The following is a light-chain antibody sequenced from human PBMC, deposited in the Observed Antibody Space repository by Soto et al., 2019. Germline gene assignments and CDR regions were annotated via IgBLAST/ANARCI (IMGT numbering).Light chain of an antibody. J-gene: IGLJ2*01. CDR1: SSDVGSYNL. CDR3: CSYAGSSTSLVV. CDR2: EGS. V-gene: IGLV2-23*01. Sequence: HSALTQPASVSGSPGQSITISCTGTSSDVGSYNLVSWYQQHPGKAPKLMIYEGSKRPSGVSNRFSGSKSGNTASLTISGLQAEDEADYYCCSYAGSSTSLVVFGGGTKLTVL.